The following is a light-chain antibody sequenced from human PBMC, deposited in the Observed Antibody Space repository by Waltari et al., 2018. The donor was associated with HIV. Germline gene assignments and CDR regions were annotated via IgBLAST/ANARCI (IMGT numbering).Light chain of an antibody. Sequence: QSVLTQPPSVSEAPRQRVTISCSGSSSNLGSHAVNWYQQVPGKAPKLLIYYDDLLCAGVSDRFSGSKSGTSASLAIRGLQSEDEADYYCAAWDDILNGYVFGSGTKVTVL. CDR3: AAWDDILNGYV. CDR1: SSNLGSHA. J-gene: IGLJ1*01. CDR2: YDD. V-gene: IGLV1-36*01.